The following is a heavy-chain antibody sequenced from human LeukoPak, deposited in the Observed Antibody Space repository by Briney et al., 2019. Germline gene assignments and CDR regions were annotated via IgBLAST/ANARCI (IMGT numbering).Heavy chain of an antibody. J-gene: IGHJ5*02. CDR2: ISAYDGNT. V-gene: IGHV1-18*01. Sequence: ASVKVSCKASGYTFTSDGISWVRQAPGQGLEWMGWISAYDGNTNYAQKLQGRVTMTTDTSTSTAYMDLRSLRPDDTAVYYCARVSGYRPNWFDPWGQGTLVTVSS. D-gene: IGHD3-3*01. CDR1: GYTFTSDG. CDR3: ARVSGYRPNWFDP.